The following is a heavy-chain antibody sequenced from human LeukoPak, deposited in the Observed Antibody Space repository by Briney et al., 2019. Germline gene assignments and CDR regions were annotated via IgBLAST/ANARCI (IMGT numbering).Heavy chain of an antibody. D-gene: IGHD3/OR15-3a*01. CDR1: GFTFSIYW. Sequence: GGSLRLSCAASGFTFSIYWMSWVRQAPGKGLEWVATIKGDGSERYYVDSVKGRFTVSRDNAKNSMYLQMNSLRAEDTAVHYCARGGTYTVDYWGQGTLVTVSS. J-gene: IGHJ4*02. CDR2: IKGDGSER. CDR3: ARGGTYTVDY. V-gene: IGHV3-7*01.